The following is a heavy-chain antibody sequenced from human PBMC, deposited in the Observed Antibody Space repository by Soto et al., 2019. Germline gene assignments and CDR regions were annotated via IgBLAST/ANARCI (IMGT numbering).Heavy chain of an antibody. V-gene: IGHV4-59*08. J-gene: IGHJ3*01. CDR1: GDSINSYY. CDR3: ARTYYSDSDLRAFDV. CDR2: IHDSGST. D-gene: IGHD3-22*01. Sequence: QVQLQESGPGLVKPSETLTLTCTVSGDSINSYYWSWIRQPPGKGLEWIGYIHDSGSTDYKPSLKSRVIISGDTSKNQFSLKLSSVTAADTAVYYCARTYYSDSDLRAFDVWGPGTMVTVSS.